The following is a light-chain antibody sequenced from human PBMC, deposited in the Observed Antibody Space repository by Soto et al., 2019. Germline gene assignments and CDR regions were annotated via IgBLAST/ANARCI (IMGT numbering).Light chain of an antibody. J-gene: IGLJ2*01. Sequence: QSALTQPASVSGSPEQSITISGTGTSSYVGSYNLVSWYQQHPGKVPKLMIYEVSKRPSGVSNRFSGSKFGNTASLTISGLQAADEADYYCCSYAGSGIVIFGGGTKLTVL. CDR2: EVS. CDR3: CSYAGSGIVI. V-gene: IGLV2-23*02. CDR1: SSYVGSYNL.